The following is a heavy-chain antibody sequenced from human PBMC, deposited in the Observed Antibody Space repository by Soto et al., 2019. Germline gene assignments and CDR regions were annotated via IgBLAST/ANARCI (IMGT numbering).Heavy chain of an antibody. J-gene: IGHJ4*02. CDR2: INPSAGST. D-gene: IGHD6-13*01. CDR1: GFTFTSYY. V-gene: IGHV1-46*01. Sequence: GASVKVSCKASGFTFTSYYMHWVRQAPGQGLEWMGRINPSAGSTTYTQNFQGRVTMTRDTSTGTVYMELSSLRSDDTAIYYCARVTDASSWNYAGFDYWGQGTLVTVSS. CDR3: ARVTDASSWNYAGFDY.